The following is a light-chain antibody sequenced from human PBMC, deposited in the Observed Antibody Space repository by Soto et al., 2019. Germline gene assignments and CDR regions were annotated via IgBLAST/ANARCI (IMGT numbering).Light chain of an antibody. CDR2: WAS. V-gene: IGKV4-1*01. CDR3: QEYYSTTTWT. J-gene: IGKJ1*01. Sequence: DIVMTQSPDSLAVSLGERATINCKSSQSVLYSSNNKNYLAWYQQKPGQPPKLLIYWASTWESGVTDRFSGSGAGTDFTITISSLQAEDVGGYCCQEYYSTTTWTFGQGTKVDI. CDR1: QSVLYSSNNKNY.